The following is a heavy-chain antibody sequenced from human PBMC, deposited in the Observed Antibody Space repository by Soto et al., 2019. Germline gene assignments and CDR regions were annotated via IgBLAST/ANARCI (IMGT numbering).Heavy chain of an antibody. Sequence: GGSLRLSCAASGFTFSSYAMSWVRQAPGKGLEWVSAISGSGGSTYYADSVKGRFTISRDNSKNTLYLQMNSLRAEDTAVYYCAESMTGYYTPLDYWGQGTLVTVSS. V-gene: IGHV3-23*01. D-gene: IGHD3-9*01. CDR1: GFTFSSYA. CDR3: AESMTGYYTPLDY. J-gene: IGHJ4*02. CDR2: ISGSGGST.